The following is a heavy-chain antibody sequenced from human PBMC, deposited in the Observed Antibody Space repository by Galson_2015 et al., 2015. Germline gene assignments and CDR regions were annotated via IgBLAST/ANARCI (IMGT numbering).Heavy chain of an antibody. V-gene: IGHV3-30*03. D-gene: IGHD3-16*01. Sequence: SLRLSCAASGFTFSNYGMHWVRQAPGKGLEWVGIISYDENNKYYVDSVKGRFTITRDKSKNTLYLQMNSLRAEDTAVYYCARDPLWDRTVGFDYWGQGTLVTVTS. CDR2: ISYDENNK. CDR3: ARDPLWDRTVGFDY. CDR1: GFTFSNYG. J-gene: IGHJ4*02.